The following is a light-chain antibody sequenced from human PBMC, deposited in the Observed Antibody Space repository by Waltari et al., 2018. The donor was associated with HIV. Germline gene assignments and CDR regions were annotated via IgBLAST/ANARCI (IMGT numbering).Light chain of an antibody. Sequence: SYVLTQPPSVSVAPGKTARITCGGNNIGSKSVHWYQQKPGQAPVLVIYAASDRPSGIPERFSGSNSGNTATLTISRVEAGDEADYYCQVWDSSSDHWVFGGGTKLTVL. CDR2: AAS. V-gene: IGLV3-21*04. CDR1: NIGSKS. CDR3: QVWDSSSDHWV. J-gene: IGLJ3*02.